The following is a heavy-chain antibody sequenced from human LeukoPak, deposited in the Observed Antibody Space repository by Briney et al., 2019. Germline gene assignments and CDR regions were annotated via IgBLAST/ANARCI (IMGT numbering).Heavy chain of an antibody. J-gene: IGHJ4*02. CDR2: FYHSGST. CDR1: GYSISSGYY. Sequence: SETLSLTCTVSGYSISSGYYWGWVRQPLGKGLEWIVSFYHSGSTYYNPSLKSRVTISIDTSQNQFSLKLSSVTAADTAVYYCATVQGTVSGPLDFWGQGTLVTVSS. CDR3: ATVQGTVSGPLDF. V-gene: IGHV4-38-2*02. D-gene: IGHD6-19*01.